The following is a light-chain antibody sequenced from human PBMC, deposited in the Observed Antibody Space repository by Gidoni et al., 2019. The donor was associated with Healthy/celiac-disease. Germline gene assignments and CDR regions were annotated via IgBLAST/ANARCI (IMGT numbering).Light chain of an antibody. J-gene: IGLJ2*01. CDR3: CSYAGSSTLV. Sequence: QSALTQPASVSGYPGQSITISCTGTSSDVGSYNLVSWYQQHPGKAPKLMIYEGSKRPAGVSNRFSGSKPGNTASLTIAVLQAEDEADYYCCSYAGSSTLVFGGGTKLTVL. CDR1: SSDVGSYNL. CDR2: EGS. V-gene: IGLV2-23*01.